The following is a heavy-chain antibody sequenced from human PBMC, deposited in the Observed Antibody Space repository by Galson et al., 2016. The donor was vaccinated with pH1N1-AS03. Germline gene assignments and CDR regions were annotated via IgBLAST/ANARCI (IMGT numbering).Heavy chain of an antibody. CDR2: ISRSSSYT. J-gene: IGHJ4*02. Sequence: SLRLSCAASGFTFSTYGMNWVRQAPGKGLEWVSSISRSSSYTYYADSVEGRFTISRDNARNSLFLQMNSLRDEDTAIYYCARSVQYSFDYWGQGILVTVSS. D-gene: IGHD5/OR15-5a*01. CDR1: GFTFSTYG. V-gene: IGHV3-21*01. CDR3: ARSVQYSFDY.